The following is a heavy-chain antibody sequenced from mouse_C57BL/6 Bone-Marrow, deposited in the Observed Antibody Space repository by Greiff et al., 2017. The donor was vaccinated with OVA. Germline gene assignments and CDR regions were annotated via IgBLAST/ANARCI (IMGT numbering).Heavy chain of an antibody. J-gene: IGHJ3*01. CDR1: GYTFTSYD. Sequence: QVQLKESGPELVKPGASVKLSCKASGYTFTSYDINWVKQRPGQGLEWIGWIYPRDGSTKYNEKFKGKATLTVDTSSSTAYMELHSLTSEDSAVYFCARKTYYFWFAYWGQGTLVTVSA. D-gene: IGHD2-10*01. V-gene: IGHV1-85*01. CDR3: ARKTYYFWFAY. CDR2: IYPRDGST.